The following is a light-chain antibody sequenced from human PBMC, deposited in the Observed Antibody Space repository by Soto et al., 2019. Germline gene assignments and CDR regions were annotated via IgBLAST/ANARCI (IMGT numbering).Light chain of an antibody. CDR2: GAS. CDR3: QKYDDWLRLT. V-gene: IGKV3D-15*01. Sequence: EIVMTQNPVPLSLSPGERATLSCRASQRVSSNVAWYQQKPGQAPRLLIFGASYRATGIPARFSGSGSGTEFNLTISSLQSEDFAVYFCQKYDDWLRLTFGGGTKVDVK. J-gene: IGKJ4*01. CDR1: QRVSSN.